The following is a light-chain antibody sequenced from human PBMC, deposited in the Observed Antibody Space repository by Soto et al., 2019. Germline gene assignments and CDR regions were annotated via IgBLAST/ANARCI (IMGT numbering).Light chain of an antibody. CDR3: SSYTTSTTLI. V-gene: IGLV2-14*03. CDR1: SSDVGRYKL. CDR2: DVT. Sequence: QSALTQPASVSGSPGQSITISCTGTSSDVGRYKLVPWYQQHPGKAPKLMIYDVTNRPSGVSNRFSGSKSGNTASLTISGLQAEDEADYYCSSYTTSTTLIFGGGTKLTVL. J-gene: IGLJ2*01.